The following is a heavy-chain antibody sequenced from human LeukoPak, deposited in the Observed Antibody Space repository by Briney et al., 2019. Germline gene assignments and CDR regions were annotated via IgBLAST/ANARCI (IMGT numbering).Heavy chain of an antibody. CDR1: GGSFSGYY. J-gene: IGHJ3*02. D-gene: IGHD6-13*01. CDR2: INHSGST. Sequence: SETLSLTCAVYGGSFSGYYWSWIRQPPGKGLEWIGEINHSGSTNYNPSLKSRVTISVDTSKNQFSLKLSSVTAADTAVYYCARAVSSSSHHDAFDIRGQGTMVTVSS. CDR3: ARAVSSSSHHDAFDI. V-gene: IGHV4-34*01.